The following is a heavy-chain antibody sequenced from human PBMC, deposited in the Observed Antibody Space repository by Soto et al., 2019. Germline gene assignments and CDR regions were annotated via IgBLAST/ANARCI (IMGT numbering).Heavy chain of an antibody. D-gene: IGHD5-18*01. CDR3: ARDQGYSYGYAILAGSLYGMDV. J-gene: IGHJ6*02. V-gene: IGHV3-33*01. CDR1: GFTFSIYG. Sequence: PGGALRLSFAASGFTFSIYGMHWVCQAPGKGLEWVAVIWYDGSNKYYADSVKGRFTISRDNSKNTLYLQMNSLRAEDTAVYYCARDQGYSYGYAILAGSLYGMDVWGQGTTVTVSS. CDR2: IWYDGSNK.